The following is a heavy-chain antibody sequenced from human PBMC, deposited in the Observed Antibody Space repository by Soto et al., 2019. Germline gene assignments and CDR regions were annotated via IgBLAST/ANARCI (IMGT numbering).Heavy chain of an antibody. CDR3: ASPYVGYDY. V-gene: IGHV4-39*01. Sequence: QLQLQESGPGLVKPSETLSLTCTISGGSITSSSYYWGWIRQPPGKGLEWIGSIYYSGSTYYNPSLKCRACISVDTSKRQFSLDMSSVTAEDTAVCYCASPYVGYDYWGQGTLVTVSS. CDR2: IYYSGST. CDR1: GGSITSSSYY. J-gene: IGHJ4*02. D-gene: IGHD5-12*01.